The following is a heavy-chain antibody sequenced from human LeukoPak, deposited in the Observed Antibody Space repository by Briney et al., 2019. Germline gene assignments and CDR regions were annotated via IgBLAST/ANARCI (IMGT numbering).Heavy chain of an antibody. J-gene: IGHJ4*02. CDR2: IYYSGST. D-gene: IGHD6-19*01. CDR3: ARGPDIAVAGTAVDY. Sequence: PETLSLTCTVSGGSISSYYWSWIRQPPGKGLEWIGYIYYSGSTNYNPSLKSRVTISVDTSKNQFSLKLSSVTAADTAVYYCARGPDIAVAGTAVDYWGQGTLVTVSS. CDR1: GGSISSYY. V-gene: IGHV4-59*01.